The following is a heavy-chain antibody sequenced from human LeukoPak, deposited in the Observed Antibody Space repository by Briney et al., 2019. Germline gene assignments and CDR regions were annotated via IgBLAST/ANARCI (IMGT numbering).Heavy chain of an antibody. J-gene: IGHJ3*02. Sequence: ASVKVSCKASGYTFTSYYMHWVRQAPGQGLEWMGIINPSGGSTSYAQKFQGRVTMTRDTSTSTVYMELSSLRSEDTAVYYCASEWELFHDAFDIWGQGTMVTVSS. CDR1: GYTFTSYY. V-gene: IGHV1-46*01. CDR2: INPSGGST. D-gene: IGHD1-26*01. CDR3: ASEWELFHDAFDI.